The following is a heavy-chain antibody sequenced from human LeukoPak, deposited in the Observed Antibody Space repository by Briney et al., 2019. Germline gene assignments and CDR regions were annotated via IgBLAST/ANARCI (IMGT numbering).Heavy chain of an antibody. V-gene: IGHV4-39*01. CDR2: IYYSGST. CDR3: ARIGVAGTVY. CDR1: GGSISSSSYY. J-gene: IGHJ4*02. Sequence: SETLSLTCTVSGGSISSSSYYWGWIRQPPGKGLEWIGSIYYSGSTYYNPSLKSRVTISVDTSKNQFSLKLSSVTAADTAVYYCARIGVAGTVYWGQGTLVTVSS. D-gene: IGHD6-19*01.